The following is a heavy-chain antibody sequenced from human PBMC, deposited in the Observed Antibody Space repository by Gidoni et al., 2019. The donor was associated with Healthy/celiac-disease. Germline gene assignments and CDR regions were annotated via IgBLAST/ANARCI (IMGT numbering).Heavy chain of an antibody. V-gene: IGHV3-21*01. J-gene: IGHJ4*02. CDR1: GFTFSSYS. CDR2: ISSSSSYI. Sequence: EVPLVDSGGGLVKPGVSLRLSCAASGFTFSSYSMNWVRQAPGTGLGWVSSISSSSSYIYDADSVKGRFTISRDNDKNSLYLQMSSLRAEDTAVYYCARDFGYGDYKFDYWGQGTLVTVSS. D-gene: IGHD4-17*01. CDR3: ARDFGYGDYKFDY.